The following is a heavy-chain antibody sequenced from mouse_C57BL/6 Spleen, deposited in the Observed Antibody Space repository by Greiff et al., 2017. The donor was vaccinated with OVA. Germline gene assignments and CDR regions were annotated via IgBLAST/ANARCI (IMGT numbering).Heavy chain of an antibody. CDR2: IYPGDGGT. J-gene: IGHJ3*01. D-gene: IGHD3-1*01. V-gene: IGHV1-82*01. Sequence: VKLQQSGPELVKPGASVKMSCKASGYAFSSSWMNWVKQRPGKGLEWIGRIYPGDGGTNYNGKFKGKATLTADKSSSTAYMHRSSLTSEDSAVYCSARDSARATFAYWGQGTLVTVSA. CDR1: GYAFSSSW. CDR3: ARDSARATFAY.